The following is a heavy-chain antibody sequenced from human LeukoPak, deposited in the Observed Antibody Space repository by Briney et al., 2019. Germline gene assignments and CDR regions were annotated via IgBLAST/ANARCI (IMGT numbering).Heavy chain of an antibody. V-gene: IGHV4-59*08. D-gene: IGHD3-9*01. CDR3: ARWGPLRYFDWLPDLNYFDY. CDR2: IYYSGST. Sequence: SETLSLTCTVSGGSISSYYWSWIRQPPGKGPEWIGYIYYSGSTNYNPSLKSRVTISVDTSKNQFSLKLSSVTAADTAVYYCARWGPLRYFDWLPDLNYFDYWGQGTLVTVSS. CDR1: GGSISSYY. J-gene: IGHJ4*02.